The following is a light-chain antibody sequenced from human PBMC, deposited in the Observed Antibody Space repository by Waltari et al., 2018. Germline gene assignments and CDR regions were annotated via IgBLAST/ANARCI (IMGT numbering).Light chain of an antibody. V-gene: IGLV2-14*01. J-gene: IGLJ2*01. CDR3: SSPSTNNVVV. CDR1: SGDIGGSDF. Sequence: QSALTQPASVSASPGPSIPLPCTGPSGDIGGSDFVSWYQHHPGRAPKVLIFDVNHRPSGISDRFSGSKSGNTASLTISGLQAEDDADYYCSSPSTNNVVVFGGGTKVTVL. CDR2: DVN.